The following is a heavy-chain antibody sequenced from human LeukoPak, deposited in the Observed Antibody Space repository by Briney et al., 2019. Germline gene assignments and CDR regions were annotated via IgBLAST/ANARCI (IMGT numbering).Heavy chain of an antibody. CDR1: GYTYTSYD. CDR3: ARYCSGGSCYPNYYYYGMDV. J-gene: IGHJ6*02. D-gene: IGHD2-15*01. Sequence: ASVKVSCKASGYTYTSYDINWVRQATGQGLEWMGWMNPNSGNTGYAQKFQGRVTMTRNTSISTAYMELSSLRSEDTAAYYCARYCSGGSCYPNYYYYGMDVWGQGTTVTVSS. CDR2: MNPNSGNT. V-gene: IGHV1-8*01.